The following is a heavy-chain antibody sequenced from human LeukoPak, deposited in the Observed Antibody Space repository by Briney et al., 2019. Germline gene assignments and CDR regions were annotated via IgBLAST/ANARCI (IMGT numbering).Heavy chain of an antibody. D-gene: IGHD4-17*01. V-gene: IGHV3-48*01. CDR1: GFTFSSYN. Sequence: PGGSLRLSCAASGFTFSSYNMNWVRQAPGKGLEWVSCISSSSVTIYYADSVKGRFTISRDNSKNSLYLQMSSLRAEDTAVYYCATDSYGWYVYRNWGQGTLVTVSS. J-gene: IGHJ1*01. CDR2: ISSSSVTI. CDR3: ATDSYGWYVYRN.